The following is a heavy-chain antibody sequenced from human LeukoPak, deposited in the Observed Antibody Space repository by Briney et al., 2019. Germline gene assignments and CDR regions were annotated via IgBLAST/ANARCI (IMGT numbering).Heavy chain of an antibody. CDR1: GGSISSSSYY. D-gene: IGHD3-9*01. J-gene: IGHJ4*02. V-gene: IGHV4-39*01. CDR2: IYYSGST. Sequence: TSETLSLTCTVSGGSISSSSYYWGWIRQPPGKGLEWIGSIYYSGSTYYNPSLKSRVTISVDTSKNQFSLKLGSVTAADTVVYYCARRQYYDILTWGQGTLVTVSS. CDR3: ARRQYYDILT.